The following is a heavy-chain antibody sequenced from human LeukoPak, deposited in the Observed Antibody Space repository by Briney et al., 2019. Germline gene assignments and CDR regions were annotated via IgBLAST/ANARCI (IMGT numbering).Heavy chain of an antibody. CDR1: GYTFTSYG. Sequence: ASVKVSCKASGYTFTSYGISWVRQAPGEGLEWLGWISAYNGNTNYAQKLQGRVTMTTDTSTSTAYMELRSLRSDDTAVYYCARDVITMIVVVIPALYGWSDPWGQGTLVTVSS. CDR2: ISAYNGNT. V-gene: IGHV1-18*01. CDR3: ARDVITMIVVVIPALYGWSDP. D-gene: IGHD3-22*01. J-gene: IGHJ5*02.